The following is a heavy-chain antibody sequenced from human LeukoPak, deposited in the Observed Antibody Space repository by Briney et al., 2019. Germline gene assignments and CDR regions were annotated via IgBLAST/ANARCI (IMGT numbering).Heavy chain of an antibody. Sequence: ASVKVSCKASGYTFTSNPMHWMRQAPGQRLQWMGWINTGNGNTEYSQEFQGRVTITRDTSATTAYMELSSLRPEDMAVYYCAKDSGSGSDSWGQGTLVTVSS. V-gene: IGHV1-3*03. J-gene: IGHJ4*02. CDR2: INTGNGNT. D-gene: IGHD6-19*01. CDR1: GYTFTSNP. CDR3: AKDSGSGSDS.